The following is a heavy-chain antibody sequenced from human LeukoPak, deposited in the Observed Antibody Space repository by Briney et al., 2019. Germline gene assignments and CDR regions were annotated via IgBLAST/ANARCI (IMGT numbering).Heavy chain of an antibody. CDR2: IYTSGST. J-gene: IGHJ4*02. CDR3: ARDNRTNWNYTGRYYFDY. CDR1: GGSISSYY. D-gene: IGHD1-7*01. Sequence: PSETLSLTCTVSGGSISSYYWSWIRQPAGKGLEWIGRIYTSGSTNYNPSLKSRVTMSVDTSKNQFSLKLSSVTAADTAVYYCARDNRTNWNYTGRYYFDYWGQGTLVTVSS. V-gene: IGHV4-4*07.